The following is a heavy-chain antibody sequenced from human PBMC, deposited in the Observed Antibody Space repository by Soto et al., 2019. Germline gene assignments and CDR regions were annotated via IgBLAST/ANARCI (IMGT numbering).Heavy chain of an antibody. Sequence: PSQTLSLTCAISGASVSSNSAAWNWIRQSPSSGLEWLGRTYYRSKWYNDYAVSVKSRITINPDTSKNQFSLQLNSVTPEDTAVYYCAREKLLWFGELFSYYYGMDVWGQGTTVTVSS. J-gene: IGHJ6*02. CDR2: TYYRSKWYN. V-gene: IGHV6-1*01. CDR3: AREKLLWFGELFSYYYGMDV. D-gene: IGHD3-10*01. CDR1: GASVSSNSAA.